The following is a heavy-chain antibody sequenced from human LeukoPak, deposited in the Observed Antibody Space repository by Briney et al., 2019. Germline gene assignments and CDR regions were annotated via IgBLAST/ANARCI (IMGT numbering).Heavy chain of an antibody. J-gene: IGHJ3*02. CDR3: ARDKGSQGAFDI. V-gene: IGHV4-61*01. CDR1: GGSVSSGSYY. CDR2: IYYSGTT. Sequence: SETLSLTCTVSGGSVSSGSYYWSWIRQPPGKELEWIGYIYYSGTTNYNPSLNSRVTISVDTSKNQFSLKLSSVTAADTAVYYCARDKGSQGAFDIWGQGTMVTVSS.